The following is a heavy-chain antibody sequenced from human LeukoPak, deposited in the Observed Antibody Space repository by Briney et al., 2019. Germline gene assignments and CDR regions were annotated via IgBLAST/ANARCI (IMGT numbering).Heavy chain of an antibody. CDR2: INHSGST. CDR1: GGSFSGYY. D-gene: IGHD3-10*01. V-gene: IGHV4-34*01. Sequence: SETLSLTCAVYGGSFSGYYWSWIRQPPGKGLEWIGEINHSGSTNYNPSLKSRVTISVDTSKNQFSLKLSSVTAADTAVYYCARGGRYYGSGSYLRYYYYYMDVWGKGTTVTISS. J-gene: IGHJ6*03. CDR3: ARGGRYYGSGSYLRYYYYYMDV.